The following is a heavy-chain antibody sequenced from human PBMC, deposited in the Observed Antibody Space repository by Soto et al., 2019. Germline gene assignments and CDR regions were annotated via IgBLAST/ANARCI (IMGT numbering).Heavy chain of an antibody. CDR1: GFTFSSSI. Sequence: QMQLVQSGPEVKKPGTSVKVSCKASGFTFSSSIVQWVRQARGQLLERIGWIVVGSGHTNYEQKFQERGTMTRDMSTITAYMEMSSLRSADTSMYYCAAPDFGDYWYFDLWGRGTLVTVSS. D-gene: IGHD4-17*01. CDR3: AAPDFGDYWYFDL. V-gene: IGHV1-58*01. CDR2: IVVGSGHT. J-gene: IGHJ2*01.